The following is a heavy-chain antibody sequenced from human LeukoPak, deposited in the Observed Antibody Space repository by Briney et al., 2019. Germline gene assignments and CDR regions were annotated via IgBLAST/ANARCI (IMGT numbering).Heavy chain of an antibody. D-gene: IGHD3-22*01. CDR1: GGTFSDYA. J-gene: IGHJ4*02. Sequence: SVKVSCKASGGTFSDYAVTWVRQAPGQGLEWMGGIIPIFDTANYAQKFQGRVTISTDESTSTAYMELSSLRSEDTAVYYCASSAREYYDSSGYYYLSTGRYYFDYWGQGTLVTVSS. CDR2: IIPIFDTA. V-gene: IGHV1-69*05. CDR3: ASSAREYYDSSGYYYLSTGRYYFDY.